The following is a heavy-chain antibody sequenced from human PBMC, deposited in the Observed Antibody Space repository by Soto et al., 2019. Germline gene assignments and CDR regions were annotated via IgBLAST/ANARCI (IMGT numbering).Heavy chain of an antibody. CDR3: ARDQSYYDSSGYGWFDP. CDR2: ISYDGSNK. J-gene: IGHJ5*02. CDR1: GFTFSSYG. V-gene: IGHV3-30*03. Sequence: PGGSLRLSCAASGFTFSSYGMHWVRQAPGKGLEWVAVISYDGSNKYYADSVKGRFTISRDNSKNTLYLQMNSLRSEDTAVYYCARDQSYYDSSGYGWFDPWGQGTLVTVSS. D-gene: IGHD3-22*01.